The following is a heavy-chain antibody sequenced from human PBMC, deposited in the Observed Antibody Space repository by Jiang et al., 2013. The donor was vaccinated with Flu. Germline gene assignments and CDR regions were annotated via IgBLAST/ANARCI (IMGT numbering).Heavy chain of an antibody. D-gene: IGHD2-8*01. CDR1: GGSISNGSYY. J-gene: IGHJ6*02. V-gene: IGHV4-39*01. CDR2: IYHSGSIHYTGST. CDR3: VGRFGTDGRYGMDV. Sequence: PSETLSLTCSVSGGSISNGSYYWGWIRQPPGKGLEWIGNIYHSGSIHYTGSTYYNPSLKSRVTISVDTSKNQFSLKSTSVTAGDTAVYYCVGRFGTDGRYGMDVWGQGTTVTVSS.